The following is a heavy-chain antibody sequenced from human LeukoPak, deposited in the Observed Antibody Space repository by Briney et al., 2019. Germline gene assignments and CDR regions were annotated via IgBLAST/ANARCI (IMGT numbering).Heavy chain of an antibody. V-gene: IGHV3-23*01. CDR3: AMTAVAGTEYYFDY. D-gene: IGHD6-19*01. CDR1: GFTFSSYA. CDR2: ISGSGGST. J-gene: IGHJ4*02. Sequence: GGSLRLSCAASGFTFSSYAMSWVRRAPGKGLEWVSAISGSGGSTYYADSVKGRFTISRDNSKNTLYLQMNSLRAEDTAVYYCAMTAVAGTEYYFDYWGQGTLVTVSS.